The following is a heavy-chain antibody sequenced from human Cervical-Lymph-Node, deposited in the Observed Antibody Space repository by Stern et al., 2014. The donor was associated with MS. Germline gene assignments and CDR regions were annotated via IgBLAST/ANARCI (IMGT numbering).Heavy chain of an antibody. CDR1: GGTFSKFP. V-gene: IGHV1-69*01. CDR3: ALSSETSDRWYSLGYDL. CDR2: IFTVLGTT. J-gene: IGHJ5*02. D-gene: IGHD6-13*01. Sequence: VQLVASGAELTQPGSSVKVSCKASGGTFSKFPSSWVRPAPGQGLEWMAGIFTVLGTTTYAPEFRGRVTITEDVSTSAVYMEMSSLRSDDTAVYYCALSSETSDRWYSLGYDLWGQGTLVTVSS.